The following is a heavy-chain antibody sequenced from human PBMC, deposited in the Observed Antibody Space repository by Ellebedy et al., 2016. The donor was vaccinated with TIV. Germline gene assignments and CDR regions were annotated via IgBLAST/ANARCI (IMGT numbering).Heavy chain of an antibody. V-gene: IGHV3-48*04. CDR2: ISSSSGTI. CDR1: GFTFSTYS. D-gene: IGHD3-10*02. CDR3: ARDYVTHVNWFDP. J-gene: IGHJ5*02. Sequence: GESLKISCAASGFTFSTYSMSWVRQAPGKGLEWVSFISSSSGTIYYADSVKGRFTISRDNAKNSLYLQMNSLRAEDTAVYYCARDYVTHVNWFDPWGQGTLVTVSS.